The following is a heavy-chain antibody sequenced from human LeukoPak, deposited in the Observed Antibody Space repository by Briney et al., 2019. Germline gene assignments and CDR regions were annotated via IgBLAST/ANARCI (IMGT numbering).Heavy chain of an antibody. V-gene: IGHV3-9*01. CDR3: ARGGGGGDPRVRAFDI. CDR2: ISWNSGSI. J-gene: IGHJ3*02. CDR1: GFTFDDYA. Sequence: PGGSLRLSCAASGFTFDDYAMHWVRQAPGKGLEWVSGISWNSGSIDYADSVKGRFTISRDNSKNTLYLQMNSLRAEDTAVYYCARGGGGGDPRVRAFDIWGQGTMVTVSS. D-gene: IGHD3-10*01.